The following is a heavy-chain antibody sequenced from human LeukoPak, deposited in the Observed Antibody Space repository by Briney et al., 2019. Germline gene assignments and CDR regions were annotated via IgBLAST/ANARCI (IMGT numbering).Heavy chain of an antibody. V-gene: IGHV3-23*01. CDR3: AKIPPSAAARQRYFDY. CDR2: ISGSGGST. CDR1: GFTFSTYA. Sequence: GGSLRLSCAASGFTFSTYAMSWVRQAPGKGLEWVSAISGSGGSTYYADSVKGRFTISRDNSKSTLYLQMNSLRAEDTAVYYCAKIPPSAAARQRYFDYWGQGTLVTVSS. J-gene: IGHJ4*02. D-gene: IGHD6-6*01.